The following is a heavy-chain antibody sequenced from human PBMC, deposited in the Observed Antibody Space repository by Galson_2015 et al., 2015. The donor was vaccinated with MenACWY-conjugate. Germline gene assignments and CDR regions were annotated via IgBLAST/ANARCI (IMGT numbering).Heavy chain of an antibody. J-gene: IGHJ4*03. V-gene: IGHV1-69*05. CDR1: GDTFNRHA. CDR3: ANSPPFEDITVIPAARCYIQR. D-gene: IGHD2-2*01. CDR2: IIPPYDKT. Sequence: SVKVSCKASGDTFNRHAINWVRQAPGQGLEFMGWIIPPYDKTKYARKFQGRVTITTDTSTSTAYMDLTSLSSAATAVYYCANSPPFEDITVIPAARCYIQRWCQGTLVTAS.